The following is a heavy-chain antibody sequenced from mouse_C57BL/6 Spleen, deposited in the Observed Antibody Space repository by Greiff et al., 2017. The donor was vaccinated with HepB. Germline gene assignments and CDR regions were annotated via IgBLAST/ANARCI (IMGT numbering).Heavy chain of an antibody. J-gene: IGHJ2*01. Sequence: VKLMESGPELVKPGASVKISCKASGYAFSSSWMNWVKQRPGKGLEWIGRIYPGDGDTNYNGKFKGKATLTADKSSSTAYMQLSSLTSEDSAVYCCARSNYVNYFDYWGQGTTLTVSS. V-gene: IGHV1-82*01. D-gene: IGHD2-5*01. CDR1: GYAFSSSW. CDR3: ARSNYVNYFDY. CDR2: IYPGDGDT.